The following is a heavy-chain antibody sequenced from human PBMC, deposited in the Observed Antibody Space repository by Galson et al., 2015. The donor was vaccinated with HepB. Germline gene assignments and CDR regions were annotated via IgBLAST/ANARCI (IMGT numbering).Heavy chain of an antibody. CDR2: ISAYNGNT. J-gene: IGHJ6*02. CDR3: ARDYGDYVNYYYGMDV. V-gene: IGHV1-18*01. Sequence: SVKVSCKASGYTFTSYGISWVRQAPGQGLEWMGWISAYNGNTNYAQKLQGRVTMTTDTSTSTAYMELRSLRSDDTAVYYCARDYGDYVNYYYGMDVWGQGTTVTVSS. D-gene: IGHD4-17*01. CDR1: GYTFTSYG.